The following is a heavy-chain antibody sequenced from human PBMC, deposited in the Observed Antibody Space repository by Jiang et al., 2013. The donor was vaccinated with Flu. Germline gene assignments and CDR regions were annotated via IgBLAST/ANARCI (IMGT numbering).Heavy chain of an antibody. CDR2: INPNSGGT. Sequence: GAEVKKPGASVKISCKASGFTFTDYYLHWVRQAPGQGLEWMGWINPNSGGTNYAQKFQGRVTMTRDTSISTAYMELSSLRSDDTALYYCARDRVTTVVNWFDPW. CDR3: ARDRVTTVVNWFDP. V-gene: IGHV1-2*02. D-gene: IGHD4-23*01. J-gene: IGHJ5*02. CDR1: GFTFTDYY.